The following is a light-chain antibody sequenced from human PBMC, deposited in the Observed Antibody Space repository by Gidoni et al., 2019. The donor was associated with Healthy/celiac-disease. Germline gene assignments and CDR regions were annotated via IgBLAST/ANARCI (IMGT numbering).Light chain of an antibody. CDR2: DAS. J-gene: IGKJ3*01. CDR1: QSVSSY. Sequence: EIVLTQSPATLSLSPGERATLSCRASQSVSSYFAWYQQKPGQAPRLLIYDASNRATGIPARFSGSGSGTDFTLTISSLEPEDFAVYYCQQRSNWPLTFGPXTKVDIK. CDR3: QQRSNWPLT. V-gene: IGKV3-11*01.